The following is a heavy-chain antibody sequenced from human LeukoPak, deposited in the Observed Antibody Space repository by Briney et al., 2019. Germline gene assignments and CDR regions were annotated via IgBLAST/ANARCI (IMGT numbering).Heavy chain of an antibody. CDR1: GFTFSSYS. CDR2: ISSSSSYI. CDR3: AKGPQGLLWFGEPHDY. J-gene: IGHJ4*02. V-gene: IGHV3-21*04. D-gene: IGHD3-10*01. Sequence: SGGSLRLSCAASGFTFSSYSMNWVRQAPGKGLEWVSSISSSSSYIYYADSVKGRFTISRDNAKNSLYLQMNSLRAEDTALYYCAKGPQGLLWFGEPHDYWGQGTLVTVSS.